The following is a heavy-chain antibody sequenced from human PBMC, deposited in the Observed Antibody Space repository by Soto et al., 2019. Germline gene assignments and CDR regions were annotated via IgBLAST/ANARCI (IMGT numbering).Heavy chain of an antibody. J-gene: IGHJ5*02. CDR1: GDSISSYY. D-gene: IGHD1-1*01. Sequence: LSLTCTVSGDSISSYYWSWIRQTPGKGLEWIGYIYFSGSTNYNPSLKSRVTISVDTSKNQFSLKLSSVTAADTAVYYCARDRERFDPWGQGTLVTVSS. CDR2: IYFSGST. V-gene: IGHV4-59*01. CDR3: ARDRERFDP.